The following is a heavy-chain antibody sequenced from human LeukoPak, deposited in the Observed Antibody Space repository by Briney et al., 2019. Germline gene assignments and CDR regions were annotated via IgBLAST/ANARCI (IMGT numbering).Heavy chain of an antibody. D-gene: IGHD2-2*01. J-gene: IGHJ4*02. CDR1: GESISSHY. V-gene: IGHV4-59*11. CDR2: ITNSGTT. CDR3: ARETSSTSRSFDY. Sequence: SETLSLTCNVSGESISSHYWSWTRQSPGKGLEWIGYITNSGTTKFNPSLKSRVTMSVDTSKNQFSLKLSSVTAADTAVYYCARETSSTSRSFDYWGQGTLVTVSS.